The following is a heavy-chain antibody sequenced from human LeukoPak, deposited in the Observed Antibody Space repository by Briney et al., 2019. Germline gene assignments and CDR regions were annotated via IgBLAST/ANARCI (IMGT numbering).Heavy chain of an antibody. V-gene: IGHV1-69*13. D-gene: IGHD3-22*01. CDR1: GYTFSSYA. CDR3: ARTYYYDSSGYYFDY. Sequence: ASVKVSCKASGYTFSSYAISWVRQAPGQGLEWMGGIIPIFDTGNYAQKFQGRLTITADESTSTAYMELSSLRSEDTAVYYCARTYYYDSSGYYFDYWGQETLVTVSS. J-gene: IGHJ4*02. CDR2: IIPIFDTG.